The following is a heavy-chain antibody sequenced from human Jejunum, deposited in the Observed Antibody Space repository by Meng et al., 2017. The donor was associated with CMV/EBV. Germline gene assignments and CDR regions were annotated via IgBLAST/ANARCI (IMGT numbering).Heavy chain of an antibody. V-gene: IGHV3-7*04. J-gene: IGHJ4*02. CDR1: GFTVSNDW. Sequence: EVTVVEFGGGWVQPGGSLRLSGVASGFTVSNDWLTRVCQAPGKGLEWVDNIKQDGSETYYVDCVKGRFTISRDNGKNSLYLQMNNLRAEDTCVYYCARGFAIDSWGQGTLVTVSS. CDR2: IKQDGSET. D-gene: IGHD3-10*01. CDR3: ARGFAIDS.